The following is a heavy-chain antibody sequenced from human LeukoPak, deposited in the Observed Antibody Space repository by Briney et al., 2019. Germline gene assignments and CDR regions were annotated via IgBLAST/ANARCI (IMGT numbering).Heavy chain of an antibody. CDR3: AKSLLTTATGTGRAFDI. CDR1: GFTFSSYS. D-gene: IGHD1-1*01. J-gene: IGHJ3*02. V-gene: IGHV3-21*04. Sequence: GGSLRLSCAASGFTFSSYSMNWVRQAPGKGLEWVSSISSSSSYIYYADSVKGRFTISRDNAKNSLYLQMNSLRAEDSAEYYCAKSLLTTATGTGRAFDIWGQGTMVTVSA. CDR2: ISSSSSYI.